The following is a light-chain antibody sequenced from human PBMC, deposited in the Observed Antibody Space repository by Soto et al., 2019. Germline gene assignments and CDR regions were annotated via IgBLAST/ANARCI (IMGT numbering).Light chain of an antibody. Sequence: DIQMTQSPSYLSASVRERVTIACRASQSITNNLNWYQQKPGRAPKLLIYRVSNLQSGVPPRFSGSGSGTDFTLTISGLQPDDFATYYCQQSYSTPPTFGQGTKV. V-gene: IGKV1-39*01. J-gene: IGKJ1*01. CDR1: QSITNN. CDR3: QQSYSTPPT. CDR2: RVS.